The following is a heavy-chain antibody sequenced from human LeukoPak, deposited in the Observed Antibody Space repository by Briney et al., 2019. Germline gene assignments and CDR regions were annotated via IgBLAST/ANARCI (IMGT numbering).Heavy chain of an antibody. CDR2: ISGDGGSS. CDR1: GLTFRSFV. V-gene: IGHV3-23*01. D-gene: IGHD5-18*01. CDR3: AAMATAPANAFFY. Sequence: GGSLRLSCEVSGLTFRSFVLSWVRQPAGEGLEWGSAISGDGGSSESPDSMKGRFTITKDNTKNPVYLQMNRLSAGDTAFYYCAAMATAPANAFFYRGRGTVVTVSA. J-gene: IGHJ4*02.